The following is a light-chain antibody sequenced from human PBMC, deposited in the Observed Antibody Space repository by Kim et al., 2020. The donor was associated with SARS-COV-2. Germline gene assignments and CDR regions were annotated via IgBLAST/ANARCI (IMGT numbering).Light chain of an antibody. J-gene: IGLJ2*01. CDR1: RPNIGNNY. CDR3: GTWDSSLSAAV. Sequence: GQKCTSSCSGSRPNIGNNYVSWYQQLPGTAPKLLIYDNDKRPSGIPDRFSGSKSGTSATLGITGLQPGDEADYYCGTWDSSLSAAVFGGGTQLTVL. V-gene: IGLV1-51*01. CDR2: DND.